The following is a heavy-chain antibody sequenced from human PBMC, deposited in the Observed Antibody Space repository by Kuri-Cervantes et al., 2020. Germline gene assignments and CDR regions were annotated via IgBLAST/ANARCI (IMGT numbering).Heavy chain of an antibody. D-gene: IGHD6-13*01. V-gene: IGHV3-11*04. CDR1: GFTFSDYY. CDR3: AKDSSSSPDLAYYFDY. Sequence: GESLKISCAASGFTFSDYYMSWIRQAPGKGLEWVSYISTTSTTIYYADSVKGRFTISRDNAKNSLYLQMNSLRAEDTAVYYCAKDSSSSPDLAYYFDYWGQGTLVTVSS. CDR2: ISTTSTTI. J-gene: IGHJ4*02.